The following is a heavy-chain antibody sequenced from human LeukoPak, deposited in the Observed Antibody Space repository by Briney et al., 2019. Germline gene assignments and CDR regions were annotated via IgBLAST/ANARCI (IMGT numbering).Heavy chain of an antibody. CDR1: GFTFSSYA. CDR3: ARDVYCSGGSCYPPFGVSDRAYYYGMDV. V-gene: IGHV3-30*04. Sequence: GGSLRLSRAASGFTFSSYAMHWVRQAPGKGLEWVAVISYDGSNKYYADSVKGRFTISRDNSKNTLYLQMNSLRAEDTAVYYCARDVYCSGGSCYPPFGVSDRAYYYGMDVWGQGTTVTVSS. J-gene: IGHJ6*02. D-gene: IGHD2-15*01. CDR2: ISYDGSNK.